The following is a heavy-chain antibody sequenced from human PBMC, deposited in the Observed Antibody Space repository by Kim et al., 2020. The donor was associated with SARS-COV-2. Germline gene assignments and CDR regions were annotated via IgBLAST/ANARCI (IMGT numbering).Heavy chain of an antibody. Sequence: SETLSLTCTVSGGSINNYHWNWILQPPGKGLEWMGYIYYSGSTIYNPSLKSRVSISVDTSKNQFSLKLNSVTAADTAVYYCARAPHYWYFDRWGRGTLVTVSP. CDR2: IYYSGST. J-gene: IGHJ2*01. V-gene: IGHV4-59*01. CDR1: GGSINNYH. CDR3: ARAPHYWYFDR.